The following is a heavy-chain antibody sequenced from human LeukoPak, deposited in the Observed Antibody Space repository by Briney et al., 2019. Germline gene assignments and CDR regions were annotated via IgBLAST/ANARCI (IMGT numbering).Heavy chain of an antibody. Sequence: SETLSLTCAVYGGSFSGYYWSWIRQPPGKGLEWIGEINHSGSTNYNPSLKSRVTIPVDTSKNQFSLKLSSVTAADTAVYYCARSRVTGGFDYWGQGTLVTVSS. V-gene: IGHV4-34*01. CDR1: GGSFSGYY. CDR3: ARSRVTGGFDY. D-gene: IGHD7-27*01. CDR2: INHSGST. J-gene: IGHJ4*02.